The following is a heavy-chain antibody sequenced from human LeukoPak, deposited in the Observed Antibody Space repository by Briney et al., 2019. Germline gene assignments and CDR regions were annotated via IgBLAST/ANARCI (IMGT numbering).Heavy chain of an antibody. CDR2: IYYSGST. CDR1: GGSISSYY. CDR3: ARQLAEAFDI. Sequence: SETLSLTCTVSGGSISSYYWSWIRQPPGKGLEWIGYIYYSGSTNYNPSLKSRVTISVDTSKNQFSLRLSSVTAADTAVYYCARQLAEAFDIWGQGTMVTVSS. D-gene: IGHD3-3*02. J-gene: IGHJ3*02. V-gene: IGHV4-59*08.